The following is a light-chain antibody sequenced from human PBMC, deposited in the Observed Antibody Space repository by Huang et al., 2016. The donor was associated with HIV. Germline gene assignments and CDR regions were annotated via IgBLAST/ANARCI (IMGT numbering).Light chain of an antibody. CDR2: AAS. Sequence: EIVMTQSPATLSVSPGERATISCRASQSITSNLAWYQQKPGQAPRLLIYAASTRATGIPARFSGSGSGTEFTLSISSLQSEDFAVYYCQQYNNWPPWTFGQGTKVEIK. CDR3: QQYNNWPPWT. J-gene: IGKJ1*01. CDR1: QSITSN. V-gene: IGKV3-15*01.